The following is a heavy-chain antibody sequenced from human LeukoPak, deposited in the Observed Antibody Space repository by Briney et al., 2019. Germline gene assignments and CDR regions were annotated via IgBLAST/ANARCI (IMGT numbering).Heavy chain of an antibody. CDR3: AREFRWGFGELFFDY. Sequence: GGSLRLSCAASGFTFDDYTMHWVRQAPGKGLEWVANIKQDGSEKYYVDSVKGRFTISRDNAKNSLYLQMNSLRAGDTAVYYCAREFRWGFGELFFDYWGQGTLVTVSS. D-gene: IGHD3-10*01. J-gene: IGHJ4*02. CDR1: GFTFDDYT. V-gene: IGHV3-7*01. CDR2: IKQDGSEK.